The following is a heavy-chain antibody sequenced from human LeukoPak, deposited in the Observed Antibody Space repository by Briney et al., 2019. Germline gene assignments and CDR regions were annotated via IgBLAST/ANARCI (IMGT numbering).Heavy chain of an antibody. CDR3: ARILFDELGYYDFWSGYPPYNWFDP. CDR2: IFSNDEK. V-gene: IGHV2-26*01. CDR1: GGSFSGYYW. Sequence: ETLSLTCAVYGGSFSGYYWSWIRQPPGKALEWLAHIFSNDEKSYSTSLKSRLTISKDTSKSQVVLTMTNMDPVDTATYYCARILFDELGYYDFWSGYPPYNWFDPWGQGTLVTVSS. D-gene: IGHD3-3*01. J-gene: IGHJ5*02.